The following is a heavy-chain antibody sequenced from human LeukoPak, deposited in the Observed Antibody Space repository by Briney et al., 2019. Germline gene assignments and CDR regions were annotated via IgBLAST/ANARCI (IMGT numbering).Heavy chain of an antibody. D-gene: IGHD3-3*01. Sequence: SETLSLTCTVSGYSISSGYYWGWIRQPPGKGLEWIGSIYHSGSTYYNPSLKSRVTISVDTSKNQFSLKLSSVTAADTAVYYCARAYYYDFWSGPVDYWGQGTLVTVSS. V-gene: IGHV4-38-2*02. CDR2: IYHSGST. CDR3: ARAYYYDFWSGPVDY. CDR1: GYSISSGYY. J-gene: IGHJ4*02.